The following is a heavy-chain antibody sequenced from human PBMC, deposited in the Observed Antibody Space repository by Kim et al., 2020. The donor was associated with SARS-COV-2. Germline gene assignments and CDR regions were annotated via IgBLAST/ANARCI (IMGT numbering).Heavy chain of an antibody. V-gene: IGHV3-7*03. CDR2: IKQDGSEK. CDR3: VGEVYCTNSNCYFSSEGGFDI. J-gene: IGHJ3*02. D-gene: IGHD2-2*01. Sequence: GGSLRLSCVASGLTFSSYWMNWVRQAPGKGLEWVASIKQDGSEKFYVDSVKGRFTVSRDNAKNSLYLQMNSLRAEDTAVYYCVGEVYCTNSNCYFSSEGGFDIWGPGTMVTVSS. CDR1: GLTFSSYW.